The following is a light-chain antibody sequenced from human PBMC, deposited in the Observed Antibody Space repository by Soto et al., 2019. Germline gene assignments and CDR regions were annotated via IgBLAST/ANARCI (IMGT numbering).Light chain of an antibody. V-gene: IGLV1-47*01. J-gene: IGLJ2*01. CDR3: AAWDDSLSGVV. CDR1: SSNIGSKY. CDR2: RND. Sequence: QSALTQPPSTSGTPGQSVTMSCSGSSSNIGSKYVYWYQQLPGTAPKLLIYRNDQRPSGVPDRFSGSKSGTSGSLAISELRSEDEADYYCAAWDDSLSGVVFGGGTKLTVL.